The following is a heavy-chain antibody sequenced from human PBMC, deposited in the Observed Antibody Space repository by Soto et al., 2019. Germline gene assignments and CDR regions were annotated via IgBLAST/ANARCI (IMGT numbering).Heavy chain of an antibody. D-gene: IGHD6-13*01. CDR1: GFTFSSYS. Sequence: AGSLRLSCAASGFTFSSYSMNWVRQAPGKGLEWVSSISSSSSYIYYADSVKGRFTISRDNAKNSLYLQMNSLRAEDTAVYYCARESAPGIAAVFDYWGQGTLVTVSS. V-gene: IGHV3-21*01. CDR2: ISSSSSYI. CDR3: ARESAPGIAAVFDY. J-gene: IGHJ4*02.